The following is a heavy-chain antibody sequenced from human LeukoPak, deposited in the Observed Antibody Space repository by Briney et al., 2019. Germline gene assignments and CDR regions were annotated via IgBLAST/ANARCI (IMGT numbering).Heavy chain of an antibody. D-gene: IGHD3-22*01. Sequence: SETLSLTCTVSGGSISSGDYYWSWIRQPPGKGLEWIGYIYYSGSTYYNPSLESRVTISVDTSKNQFSLKLSSVTAADTAVYYCARDRRLPPARDYYDSSGYFNWGQGTLVTVSS. CDR1: GGSISSGDYY. CDR2: IYYSGST. J-gene: IGHJ4*02. V-gene: IGHV4-30-4*08. CDR3: ARDRRLPPARDYYDSSGYFN.